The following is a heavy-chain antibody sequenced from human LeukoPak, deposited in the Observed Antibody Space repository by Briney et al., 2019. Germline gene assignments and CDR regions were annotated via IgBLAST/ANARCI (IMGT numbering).Heavy chain of an antibody. V-gene: IGHV3-21*01. CDR2: ISSSHNNI. CDR3: VRDRSPGYFDY. CDR1: GFTFSSYR. J-gene: IGHJ4*02. Sequence: GGSLRLSRAASGFTFSSYRMNWVRQAPGKWLDWVSSISSSHNNIYYADSVKGRFSISRDNAKNSLFLQMNSLRAEDTAVYYCVRDRSPGYFDYWGQGTLVTVSS. D-gene: IGHD3-10*01.